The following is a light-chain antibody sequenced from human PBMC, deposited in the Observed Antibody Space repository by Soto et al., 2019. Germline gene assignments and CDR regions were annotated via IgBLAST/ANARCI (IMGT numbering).Light chain of an antibody. V-gene: IGLV2-14*01. CDR2: EVS. J-gene: IGLJ1*01. CDR3: SSYTTSSTAYV. Sequence: QSALTQPASVSGSPGQSITISCTGTNSDVGRYNYVSWYQQQPGKAPKLMIYEVSNRPSGVSNRFSGSKSGNTASLTISGLHAEDEADYYCSSYTTSSTAYVFGIGTKLTVL. CDR1: NSDVGRYNY.